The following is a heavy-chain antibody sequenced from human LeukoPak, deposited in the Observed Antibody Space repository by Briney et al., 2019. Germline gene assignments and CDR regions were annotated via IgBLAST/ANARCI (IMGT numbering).Heavy chain of an antibody. CDR3: AKEAAGADFDY. J-gene: IGHJ4*02. V-gene: IGHV3-74*01. Sequence: PGGSLRLSCAASGFTFINYWMHWVRQAPGKGLVWVSRINGVGTTISYADSVKGRFTISRDNAKNTPYLQMNSLRAEDTAVYYCAKEAAGADFDYWGQGTLVTVSP. D-gene: IGHD6-13*01. CDR2: INGVGTTI. CDR1: GFTFINYW.